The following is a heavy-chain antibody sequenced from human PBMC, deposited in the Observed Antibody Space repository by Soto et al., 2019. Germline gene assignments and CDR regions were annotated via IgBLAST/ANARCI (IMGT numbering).Heavy chain of an antibody. Sequence: GESLGRACAASGVTLTSYAMSWVRQAPVKGLEWVSAISGSGGSTYYADSVKGRFTISRDNSKNTLYLQMNSLRAEATAVYFCAKDFQLFSRGPHAKYAMDFWAEGTTCTVSS. CDR2: ISGSGGST. V-gene: IGHV3-23*01. J-gene: IGHJ6*04. CDR1: GVTLTSYA. D-gene: IGHD6-6*01. CDR3: AKDFQLFSRGPHAKYAMDF.